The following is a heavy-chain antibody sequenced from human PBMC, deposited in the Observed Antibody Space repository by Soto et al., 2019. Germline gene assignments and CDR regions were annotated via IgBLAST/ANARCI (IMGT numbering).Heavy chain of an antibody. V-gene: IGHV4-39*01. Sequence: SETLSLTCTVSGGSISSSSYYWGWIRQPPGKGLEWIGSIYYSGSTYYNPSLKSRVTISVDTSKNQFSLKLSSVTAADTAVYYCAIIAAAGTLNYYYGMDVWGQGTTVTVSS. CDR2: IYYSGST. J-gene: IGHJ6*02. D-gene: IGHD6-13*01. CDR3: AIIAAAGTLNYYYGMDV. CDR1: GGSISSSSYY.